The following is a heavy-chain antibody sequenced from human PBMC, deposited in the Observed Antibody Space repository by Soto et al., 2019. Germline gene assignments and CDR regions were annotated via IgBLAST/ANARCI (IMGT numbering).Heavy chain of an antibody. CDR2: IHYSGSI. D-gene: IGHD2-21*02. V-gene: IGHV4-30-4*08. Sequence: SETLSLTCTVSGFCISYEYYHWTWIRQSPGKGLEWIGYIHYSGSILYNPSFKSRVTISVDTSKNQFSLQLSSVTAADTAVYFCAREDDGGDRDYYGLDVWGQGTTVTVSS. J-gene: IGHJ6*02. CDR1: GFCISYEYYH. CDR3: AREDDGGDRDYYGLDV.